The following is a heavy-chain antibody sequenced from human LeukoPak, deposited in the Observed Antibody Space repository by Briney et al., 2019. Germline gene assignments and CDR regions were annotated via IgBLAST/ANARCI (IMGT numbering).Heavy chain of an antibody. V-gene: IGHV4-59*01. Sequence: PSETLSLTCTVSGGSISSYYWSWIRQPPGKGLEWIGYIYHSGSTNYNPSLKSRVTISVDTSKNQFSLKLSSVTAADTAVYYCARVKGGWFDPWGQGTLVTVSS. J-gene: IGHJ5*02. CDR3: ARVKGGWFDP. CDR1: GGSISSYY. D-gene: IGHD3-16*01. CDR2: IYHSGST.